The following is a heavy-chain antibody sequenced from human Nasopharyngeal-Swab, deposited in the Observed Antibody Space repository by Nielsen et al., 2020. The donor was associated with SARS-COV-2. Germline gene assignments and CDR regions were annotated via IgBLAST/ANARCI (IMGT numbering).Heavy chain of an antibody. CDR3: ARPTFYGDYGGWFDP. V-gene: IGHV3-7*01. Sequence: GESLKISCAASGFTFSSYSMNWVRQAPGKGLEWVANIKQDGSEKYYVDSVKGRFTISRDNAKNSLYLQMNSLRAEDTAVYYCARPTFYGDYGGWFDPWGQGTLVTVSS. CDR2: IKQDGSEK. D-gene: IGHD4-17*01. J-gene: IGHJ5*02. CDR1: GFTFSSYS.